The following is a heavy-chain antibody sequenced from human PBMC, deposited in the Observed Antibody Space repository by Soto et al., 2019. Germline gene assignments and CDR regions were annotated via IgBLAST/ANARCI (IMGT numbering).Heavy chain of an antibody. CDR2: ISYDGSNK. CDR1: GFTFSSYA. V-gene: IGHV3-30-3*01. J-gene: IGHJ6*02. Sequence: GGSLRLSCAASGFTFSSYAMHWVRQAPGKGLEWVAVISYDGSNKYYADSVKGRFTISRENSKNTLYLQMNSLRAEDTAVYYCARIEAAGRLGQTKVEAYYYGMDVWGQGTTVTVSS. CDR3: ARIEAAGRLGQTKVEAYYYGMDV. D-gene: IGHD6-13*01.